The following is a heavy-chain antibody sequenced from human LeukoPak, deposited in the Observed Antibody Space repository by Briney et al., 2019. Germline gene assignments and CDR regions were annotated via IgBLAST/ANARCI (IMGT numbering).Heavy chain of an antibody. CDR2: ISGSGSTI. CDR1: GFTFTSYE. V-gene: IGHV3-48*03. J-gene: IGHJ4*02. D-gene: IGHD1-14*01. CDR3: ARGGYGILDY. Sequence: GGSLRLSCAASGFTFTSYEINWVRQAPGKGLEWASYISGSGSTIYYADSVRGRFTISRDNAKNSLYLQMNSLRAEDTAVYYCARGGYGILDYWGQGTLVTVSS.